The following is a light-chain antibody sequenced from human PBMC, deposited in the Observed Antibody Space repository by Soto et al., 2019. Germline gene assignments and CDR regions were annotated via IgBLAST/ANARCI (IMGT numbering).Light chain of an antibody. CDR2: DAS. CDR1: QSVSSS. V-gene: IGKV3-11*01. J-gene: IGKJ4*01. Sequence: EIVLTQSPVTLSLSPGERATLYCRAIQSVSSSLAWYQQKPGQAPRLLIYDASNRATGIPARFSGSGSETDFNLTVSSLEPEDFAVYYCQQRSNWPLSFGGGTKVEIK. CDR3: QQRSNWPLS.